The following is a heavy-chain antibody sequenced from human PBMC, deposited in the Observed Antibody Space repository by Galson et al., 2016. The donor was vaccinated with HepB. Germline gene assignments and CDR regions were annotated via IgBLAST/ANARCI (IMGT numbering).Heavy chain of an antibody. Sequence: EPLSLTCSVPDGLISDRNHYWAWIRQPPGEGLDWLASIYYSGTAYYNPSLQNRLTISVDTSKNQFSLKLSSVTAADTAVYYCARVGSGIAEYFQDWGQGTLAIVSS. CDR1: DGLISDRNHY. D-gene: IGHD6-19*01. J-gene: IGHJ1*01. CDR3: ARVGSGIAEYFQD. CDR2: IYYSGTA. V-gene: IGHV4-39*01.